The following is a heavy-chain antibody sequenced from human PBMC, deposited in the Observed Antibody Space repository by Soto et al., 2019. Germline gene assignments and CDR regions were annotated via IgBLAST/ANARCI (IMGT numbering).Heavy chain of an antibody. J-gene: IGHJ6*02. CDR1: GGSISSGGYS. V-gene: IGHV4-30-2*03. Sequence: SETLSLTCAVSGGSISSGGYSWSWIRQPPGKGLEWIGYIYYSGSTYYNPSLKSRVTISVDTSKNQFSLKLSSVTAADTAVYYCARHMGLWFGRYYYYYGMDVWGQGTTVTVSS. D-gene: IGHD3-10*01. CDR2: IYYSGST. CDR3: ARHMGLWFGRYYYYYGMDV.